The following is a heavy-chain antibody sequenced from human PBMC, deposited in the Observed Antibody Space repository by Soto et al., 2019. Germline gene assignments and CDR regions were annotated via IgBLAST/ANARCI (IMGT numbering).Heavy chain of an antibody. CDR2: ISGGGGSS. D-gene: IGHD2-21*01. J-gene: IGHJ4*02. Sequence: EVQLLESGGGLVQPGGSLRLSCAASGFTFSNYAMSWVRQAPGKGLEWVSGISGGGGSSYYADSVKGRFTISRDNSKNMLYLRMNSLRAEATAVYYCAHNCGIDCHSVFFYWGQGTLVIVSS. CDR1: GFTFSNYA. V-gene: IGHV3-23*01. CDR3: AHNCGIDCHSVFFY.